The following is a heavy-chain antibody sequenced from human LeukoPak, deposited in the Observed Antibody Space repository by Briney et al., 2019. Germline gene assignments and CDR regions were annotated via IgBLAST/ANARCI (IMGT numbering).Heavy chain of an antibody. CDR3: ARGSGSGSWFDP. D-gene: IGHD1-26*01. Sequence: VKPSETLSLTCTVSGGSISSYYWRWIRQPPGKGLEWIGYIYYSGSTNYNPSLKSRVTISVDTSKNQFSLKLSSVTAADTAVYYCARGSGSGSWFDPWGQGTLVAVSS. V-gene: IGHV4-59*08. CDR2: IYYSGST. CDR1: GGSISSYY. J-gene: IGHJ5*02.